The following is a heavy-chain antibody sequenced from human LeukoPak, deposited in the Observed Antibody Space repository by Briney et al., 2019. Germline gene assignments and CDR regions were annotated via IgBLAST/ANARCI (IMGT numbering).Heavy chain of an antibody. V-gene: IGHV4-34*01. CDR2: ITHSGST. D-gene: IGHD3-10*01. CDR1: GGSFSGYY. CDR3: ARTDYYGSGSLDY. J-gene: IGHJ4*02. Sequence: PSETLSLTCAVYGGSFSGYYWSWLRQPPGKGLEGMGEITHSGSTNHNPSLKSRVTISVDTSKNQFCLKLSSVTAADTAVYYCARTDYYGSGSLDYWGQGTLVTVSS.